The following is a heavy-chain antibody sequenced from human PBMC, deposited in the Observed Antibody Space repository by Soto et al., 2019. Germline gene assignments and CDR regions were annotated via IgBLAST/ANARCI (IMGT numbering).Heavy chain of an antibody. Sequence: QVQLVQSGAEVKKPGSSVKVSCKASGGTFSSYAISWVRQAPGQGLEWMGGIFPIFGTANYAQKFQGRVTITADKSTSTAYMELSSLRSEDTAVYYCATTSGYSSGWYGRSGWFDPWGQGTLGTVSS. CDR3: ATTSGYSSGWYGRSGWFDP. J-gene: IGHJ5*02. CDR2: IFPIFGTA. D-gene: IGHD6-19*01. CDR1: GGTFSSYA. V-gene: IGHV1-69*06.